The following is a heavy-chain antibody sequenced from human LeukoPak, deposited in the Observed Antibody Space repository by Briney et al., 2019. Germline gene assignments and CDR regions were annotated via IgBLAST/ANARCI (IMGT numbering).Heavy chain of an antibody. Sequence: GGSLRLSCAASGFTFSSYAMHWDRQAPGKGLEWVAVISSDGSRKYYADSVKGRFTISRDDSKSTLYLQMNSLRAEDTAVYYCARALYVFTGSAFDYWGQGTLVTVSS. V-gene: IGHV3-30*04. J-gene: IGHJ4*02. CDR1: GFTFSSYA. CDR3: ARALYVFTGSAFDY. D-gene: IGHD3-9*01. CDR2: ISSDGSRK.